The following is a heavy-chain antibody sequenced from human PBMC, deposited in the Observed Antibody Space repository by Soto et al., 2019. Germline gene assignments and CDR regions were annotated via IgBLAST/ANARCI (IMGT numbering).Heavy chain of an antibody. J-gene: IGHJ4*02. CDR1: GFNFRSYW. CDR3: ARAGGGFDY. CDR2: INSGGTDT. Sequence: EVQLVESGGGLVQPGGSLRLSCAASGFNFRSYWMHWVRQAPGKGLEWVSHINSGGTDTSYADSVKGRFTISKDRAKGTLYLQMNSLRVEDTAVYYCARAGGGFDYCGRGTLLTVSS. V-gene: IGHV3-74*01. D-gene: IGHD3-16*01.